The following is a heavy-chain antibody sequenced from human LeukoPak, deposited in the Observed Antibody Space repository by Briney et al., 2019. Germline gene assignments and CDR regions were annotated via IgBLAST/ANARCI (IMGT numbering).Heavy chain of an antibody. D-gene: IGHD2-15*01. CDR1: GFTFSSYA. Sequence: PGGSLRLSCAASGFTFSSYAMSWVRQAPGKGLEWVSAISGSGGSTYYADSVKGRFTISRDNSKNTLYLQMNSLRAEDTAVYYCAKTHGPYCSGGSCLDYYYMDVWGKGTTVTVSS. CDR3: AKTHGPYCSGGSCLDYYYMDV. J-gene: IGHJ6*03. V-gene: IGHV3-23*01. CDR2: ISGSGGST.